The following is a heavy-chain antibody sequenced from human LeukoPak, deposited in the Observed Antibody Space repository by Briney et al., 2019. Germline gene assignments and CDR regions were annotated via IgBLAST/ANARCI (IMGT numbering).Heavy chain of an antibody. J-gene: IGHJ4*02. CDR3: ARHCPNVVSYLD. V-gene: IGHV4-59*08. Sequence: PSETLSLTCNVSGGSINNYYWSWIRQPPGKGLEWIGYIYYSGSTNYNPSLKSRVTISVDTSKNQFSLKLSSVTAADTAVYYCARHCPNVVSYLDWGQGTLVTVCS. CDR2: IYYSGST. CDR1: GGSINNYY. D-gene: IGHD2-8*01.